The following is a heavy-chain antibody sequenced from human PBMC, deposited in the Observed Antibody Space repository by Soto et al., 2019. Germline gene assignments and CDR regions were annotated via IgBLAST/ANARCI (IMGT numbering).Heavy chain of an antibody. D-gene: IGHD4-4*01. J-gene: IGHJ6*02. CDR2: ISTNKGNT. CDR1: GYTFTTYG. Sequence: ASVKVSCKTSGYTFTTYGISWVRQAPGQGLEWMGWISTNKGNTNYAQKFQGRVTMTRDTSTSTVYMELSSLRSEDTAVYYCARDRDSNPDPYYYYYYGMDVWGQGTTVTVSS. V-gene: IGHV1-18*01. CDR3: ARDRDSNPDPYYYYYYGMDV.